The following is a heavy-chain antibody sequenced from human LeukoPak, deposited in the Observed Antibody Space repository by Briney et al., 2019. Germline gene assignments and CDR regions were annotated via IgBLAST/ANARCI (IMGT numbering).Heavy chain of an antibody. CDR1: GFTFSSYG. Sequence: GGSLRLSCAASGFTFSSYGMHWVRQAPGKGLEWVAVISYDGSNKYYADSVKGRFTISRDNSKNTPYLQMNSLRAEDTAVYYCAKDHPLLWFGELLPRFEDWGQGTLVTVSS. D-gene: IGHD3-10*01. CDR3: AKDHPLLWFGELLPRFED. J-gene: IGHJ4*02. CDR2: ISYDGSNK. V-gene: IGHV3-30*18.